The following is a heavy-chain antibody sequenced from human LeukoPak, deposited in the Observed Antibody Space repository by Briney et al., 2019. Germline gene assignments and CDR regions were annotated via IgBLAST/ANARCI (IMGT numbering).Heavy chain of an antibody. V-gene: IGHV3-7*01. Sequence: GGSLRLSCAASGFTFSAYWMTWVRQAPEKGLEWVANMKQDGSETYYVDSVKGRFTISRDNAKNSLYLQMNSLRAEDTAMYYCARDRRDGYNVLDYWGQGTLVTVSS. CDR2: MKQDGSET. CDR3: ARDRRDGYNVLDY. CDR1: GFTFSAYW. D-gene: IGHD5-24*01. J-gene: IGHJ4*02.